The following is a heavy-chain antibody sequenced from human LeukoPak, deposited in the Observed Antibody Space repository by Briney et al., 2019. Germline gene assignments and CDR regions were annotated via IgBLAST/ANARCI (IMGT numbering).Heavy chain of an antibody. Sequence: SVKVSRKASRGTFSTYAISWVRQAPGQERECMGRIIPILGVANYAKKFQGRVTIPADKPTTTAYMERSSLRSEDTAVYFCARESDIVVVPAAPRGNWFDPWGQGTLVTVSS. CDR3: ARESDIVVVPAAPRGNWFDP. CDR1: RGTFSTYA. V-gene: IGHV1-69*04. CDR2: IIPILGVA. J-gene: IGHJ5*02. D-gene: IGHD2-2*01.